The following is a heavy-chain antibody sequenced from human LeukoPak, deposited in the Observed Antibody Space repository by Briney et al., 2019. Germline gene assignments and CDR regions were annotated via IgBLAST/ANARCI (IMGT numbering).Heavy chain of an antibody. Sequence: GRSLRLSCAASGFTFSSYGMHWVRQAPGKGLEWVAVISYDGSNKYYADSVKGRFTISRDNSKNTLYLQMDSLRAEDTAVYYCAKCPRRKASLVPIYYGSGSSIDYWGQGTLVTVSS. J-gene: IGHJ4*02. V-gene: IGHV3-30*18. CDR2: ISYDGSNK. CDR1: GFTFSSYG. CDR3: AKCPRRKASLVPIYYGSGSSIDY. D-gene: IGHD3-10*01.